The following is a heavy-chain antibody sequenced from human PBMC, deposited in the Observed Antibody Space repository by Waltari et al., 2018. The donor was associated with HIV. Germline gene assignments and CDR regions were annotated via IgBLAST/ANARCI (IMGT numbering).Heavy chain of an antibody. Sequence: QVQLQESGPGLVKPSETLSLPCAVSGYSISSGYYWGWIRQPPGHGLEWIGTIYHSGSTYYNPSLKSRVTISVDTSKNQFSLKLSSVTAADTAVYYCARDIGSRKETTYFDYWGQGTLVTVSS. CDR3: ARDIGSRKETTYFDY. CDR1: GYSISSGYY. D-gene: IGHD1-7*01. J-gene: IGHJ4*02. CDR2: IYHSGST. V-gene: IGHV4-38-2*02.